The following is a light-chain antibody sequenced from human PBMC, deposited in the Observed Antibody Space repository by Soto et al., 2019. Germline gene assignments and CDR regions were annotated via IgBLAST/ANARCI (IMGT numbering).Light chain of an antibody. CDR2: KAS. J-gene: IGKJ1*01. CDR3: QHYNSYSEA. CDR1: QTISSW. Sequence: DIQMTQSPSSPSASLGDRVTITCRTSQTISSWLAWYQQIPGKAPKLLIYKASTLKSGVPSRFSGSGSGTEFTLTISSLQPDDFATYYCQHYNSYSEAFGQGTKVDIK. V-gene: IGKV1-5*03.